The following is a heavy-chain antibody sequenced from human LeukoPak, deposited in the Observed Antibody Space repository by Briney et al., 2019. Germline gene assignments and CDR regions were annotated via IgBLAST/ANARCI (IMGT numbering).Heavy chain of an antibody. CDR2: IYHSGST. CDR3: ARVRSGWYSGYYFDY. J-gene: IGHJ4*02. CDR1: GGSLSSSNW. Sequence: SETLSLTCAVSGGSLSSSNWWSWVRPPPGKGLEWMGEIYHSGSTNYNPSLKSRVTISVDKSKNQFSLKLSSVTAADTAVYYCARVRSGWYSGYYFDYWGQGTLVTVSS. V-gene: IGHV4-4*02. D-gene: IGHD6-19*01.